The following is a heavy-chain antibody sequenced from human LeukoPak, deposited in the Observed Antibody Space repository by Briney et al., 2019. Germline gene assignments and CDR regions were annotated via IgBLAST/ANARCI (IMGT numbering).Heavy chain of an antibody. CDR1: GGSFSGYY. CDR3: ARFLGRTYPNYYYGMDV. CDR2: INHSGST. Sequence: SETLSLTCAVYGGSFSGYYWSWIRQPPGKGLEWIGEINHSGSTNYNPSLKSRVTISVDTSKNQFSLKLSSVTVADTAVYYCARFLGRTYPNYYYGMDVWGQGTTVTVSS. V-gene: IGHV4-34*01. J-gene: IGHJ6*02. D-gene: IGHD3-3*01.